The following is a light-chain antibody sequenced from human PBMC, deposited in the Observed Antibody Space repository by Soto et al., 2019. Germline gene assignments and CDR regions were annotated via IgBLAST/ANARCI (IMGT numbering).Light chain of an antibody. CDR3: CSYAGSWV. CDR2: DVS. J-gene: IGLJ3*02. V-gene: IGLV2-11*01. CDR1: SSDVGGYNS. Sequence: QSVLTQPRSVSGSPGQSVTISCTGTSSDVGGYNSVSWYQQHPGKAPKLMIYDVSKRPSGVPDRFSGSKPGNTASLTISGLQAEDDADYYCCSYAGSWVFGGGTKVTVL.